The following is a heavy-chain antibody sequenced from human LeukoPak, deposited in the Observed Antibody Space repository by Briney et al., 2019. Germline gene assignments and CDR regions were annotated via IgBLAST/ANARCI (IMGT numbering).Heavy chain of an antibody. V-gene: IGHV4-34*01. CDR3: AKNGQSGFSFDP. J-gene: IGHJ5*02. CDR1: GGSISSYY. CDR2: GGNSGGT. Sequence: KSSETLSLTCTVSGGSISSYYWSWIRQPPGKGLEWIGEGGNSGGTKFNPSLKSRVTISADTSKNQFSLKLSSVTAADTAVYYCAKNGQSGFSFDPWGQGTLVTVSS. D-gene: IGHD1-26*01.